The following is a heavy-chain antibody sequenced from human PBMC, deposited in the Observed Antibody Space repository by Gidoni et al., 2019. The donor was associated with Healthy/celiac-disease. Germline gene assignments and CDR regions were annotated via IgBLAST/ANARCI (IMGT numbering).Heavy chain of an antibody. CDR1: GDTFTSYA. CDR3: ARELEPRRHYYYGMDV. Sequence: QVQLVQSGSELKKPGASVKVSCKASGDTFTSYAMNWVRQAPGQGLEWMGWINTNTGNPTYAQGFTGRFVFSLDTSVSTAYLQICSLKAEDTAVYYCARELEPRRHYYYGMDVWGQGTTVTVSS. V-gene: IGHV7-4-1*01. CDR2: INTNTGNP. J-gene: IGHJ6*02. D-gene: IGHD1-1*01.